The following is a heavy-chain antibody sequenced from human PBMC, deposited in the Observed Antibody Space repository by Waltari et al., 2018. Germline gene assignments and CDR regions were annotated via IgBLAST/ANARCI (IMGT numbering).Heavy chain of an antibody. CDR2: LCGSHGGT. V-gene: IGHV3-23*01. CDR1: GFTFSAYG. Sequence: EVQLSESGGGLVQPGGSLRLSCTTSGFTFSAYGMTWVRQAPGKGLEWVSVLCGSHGGTCYADSVRGRFTMSRDNSKNTLYLERNSLRGEDTAVYYCAKCEVVGTNFACLRFDSWGQGTLVTVSS. D-gene: IGHD2-15*01. CDR3: AKCEVVGTNFACLRFDS. J-gene: IGHJ5*01.